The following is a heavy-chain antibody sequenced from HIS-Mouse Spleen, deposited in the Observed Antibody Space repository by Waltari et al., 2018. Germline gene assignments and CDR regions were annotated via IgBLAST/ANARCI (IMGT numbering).Heavy chain of an antibody. V-gene: IGHV3-30*04. Sequence: QVQLVESGGGVVQPGRSLRLSCAASGFTFSSYAMHWVRQAPGKGLEWVAVISYDGSNKYYADSVKGQFTISRDNSKNTLYLQMNSLRAEDTAVYYCARRYSGYDLGYWGQGTLVTVSS. CDR1: GFTFSSYA. D-gene: IGHD5-12*01. J-gene: IGHJ4*02. CDR3: ARRYSGYDLGY. CDR2: ISYDGSNK.